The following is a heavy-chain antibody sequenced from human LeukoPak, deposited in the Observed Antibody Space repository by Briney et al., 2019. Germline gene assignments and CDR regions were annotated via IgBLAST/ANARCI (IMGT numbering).Heavy chain of an antibody. J-gene: IGHJ6*02. D-gene: IGHD4-17*01. Sequence: PGGSLRLSCAASGFTFSSYDMHWVRQATGKGLEWVSAIGTAGVTYYPGSVKGRFTISRENAKNSLYLQMNSLRAGDTAVYYCARVPWRRDGDYYYYYGMDVWGQGTTVTVSS. V-gene: IGHV3-13*01. CDR1: GFTFSSYD. CDR3: ARVPWRRDGDYYYYYGMDV. CDR2: IGTAGVT.